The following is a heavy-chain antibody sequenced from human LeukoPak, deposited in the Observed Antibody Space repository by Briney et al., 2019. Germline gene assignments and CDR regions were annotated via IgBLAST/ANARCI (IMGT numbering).Heavy chain of an antibody. CDR3: LREGGYGPFDY. J-gene: IGHJ4*02. CDR2: ISSNGGST. V-gene: IGHV3-64*01. Sequence: GGSLRLSCAASGFTFSSYAMHWVGQAPGKGLEYVSAISSNGGSTYYANSVKGRFTISRDNSKNTLYLQMGSLRAEDMAVYYCLREGGYGPFDYWGQGTLATVCS. D-gene: IGHD5-12*01. CDR1: GFTFSSYA.